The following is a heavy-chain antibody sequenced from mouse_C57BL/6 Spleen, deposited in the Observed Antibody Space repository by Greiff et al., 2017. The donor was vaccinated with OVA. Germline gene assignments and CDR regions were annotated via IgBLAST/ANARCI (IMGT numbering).Heavy chain of an antibody. D-gene: IGHD4-1*01. J-gene: IGHJ3*01. CDR3: ARDWDDAY. CDR1: GFTFSDYG. CDR2: ISSGSSTI. Sequence: EVQLQESGGGLVKPGGSLKLSCAASGFTFSDYGMHWVRQAPEKGLEWVAYISSGSSTIYYADTVKGRFTISRDNAKNTLFLQMTSLRSEDTAMYYCARDWDDAYWGQGTLVTVSA. V-gene: IGHV5-17*01.